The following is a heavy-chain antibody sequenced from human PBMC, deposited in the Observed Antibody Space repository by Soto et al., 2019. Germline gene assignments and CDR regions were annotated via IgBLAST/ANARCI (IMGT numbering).Heavy chain of an antibody. V-gene: IGHV4-31*03. CDR3: ATANGAYSYDSVS. CDR1: GDSINNYGHF. D-gene: IGHD3-22*01. J-gene: IGHJ5*02. CDR2: SYYSGAT. Sequence: SETLSLTCTASGDSINNYGHFWTWIRQKPGEGLEWIVYSYYSGATYYTPSPKTRGSISLHKSQKYFSLGLNSVTAADPAVYYCATANGAYSYDSVSWGQGTLVTVSS.